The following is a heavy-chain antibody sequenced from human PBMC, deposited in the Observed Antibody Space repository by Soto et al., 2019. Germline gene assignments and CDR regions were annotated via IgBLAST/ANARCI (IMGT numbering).Heavy chain of an antibody. CDR1: GGSISIGGYY. CDR3: ARWEMPYYYYGMDV. J-gene: IGHJ6*02. Sequence: SETLSLTCTVSGGSISIGGYYWSCIRQHPGKGLEWIGYIYYSGSTYYNPSLKSRVTISVDTSKNQFSLKLSSVTAADTALYYCARWEMPYYYYGMDVWGQGTTVTVSS. V-gene: IGHV4-31*03. D-gene: IGHD1-26*01. CDR2: IYYSGST.